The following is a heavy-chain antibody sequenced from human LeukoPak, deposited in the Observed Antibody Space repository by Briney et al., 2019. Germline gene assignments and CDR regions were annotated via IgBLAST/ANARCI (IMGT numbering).Heavy chain of an antibody. Sequence: SETLSLTCTVSGGSISSSGYYWGWIRQPPGKGLEWIGNIYYSGRTYYNPSLKSRVTISVDTSKNQFSLNLTSVTAADTAVYYCARRREGVTDAFDIWGQGTMVTVSS. CDR2: IYYSGRT. CDR3: ARRREGVTDAFDI. CDR1: GGSISSSGYY. D-gene: IGHD3-10*01. V-gene: IGHV4-39*01. J-gene: IGHJ3*02.